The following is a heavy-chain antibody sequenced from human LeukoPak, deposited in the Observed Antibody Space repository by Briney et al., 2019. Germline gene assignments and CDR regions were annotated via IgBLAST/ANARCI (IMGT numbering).Heavy chain of an antibody. V-gene: IGHV3-23*01. Sequence: GGSLRLSCAASGFTFSSYAMSWVRQAPGKGLEWVSAISGSGGSTYYADSVKGRFTISRDNSKNTLYLQMNSLRAEDTAVYYCAKDSKITMIAVVIQPLDYWGQGTLVTVSS. D-gene: IGHD3-22*01. CDR1: GFTFSSYA. J-gene: IGHJ4*02. CDR3: AKDSKITMIAVVIQPLDY. CDR2: ISGSGGST.